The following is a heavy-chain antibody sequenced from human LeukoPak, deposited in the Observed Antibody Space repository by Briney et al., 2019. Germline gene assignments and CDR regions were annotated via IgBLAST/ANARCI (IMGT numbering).Heavy chain of an antibody. V-gene: IGHV3-64D*06. CDR2: VNINGFST. CDR3: VKTMVTFGGLMRTDAFDI. Sequence: GRPLRLPGSPSGFSFRNFALHWLGLAPGKALEDVAGVNINGFSTYYADPVKARFTIYRNSSKNPLYLQMHSLRPEDTAVFYCVKTMVTFGGLMRTDAFDIWGRGTMVTVSS. J-gene: IGHJ3*02. D-gene: IGHD3-16*01. CDR1: GFSFRNFA.